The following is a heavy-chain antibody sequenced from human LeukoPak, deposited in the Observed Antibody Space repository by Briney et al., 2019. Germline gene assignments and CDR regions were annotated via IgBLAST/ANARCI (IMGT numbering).Heavy chain of an antibody. J-gene: IGHJ6*02. D-gene: IGHD6-13*01. Sequence: SETLSLTCTVSGGSISSYYWNWIRQPPGKGLEWIGYINYIRTTDYNPSLKSGVTISLDTSKNRFSLKLSSVTAADTAMYYCARSYSSSDHYYYYGMDVWGQGTTVTVSS. CDR3: ARSYSSSDHYYYYGMDV. V-gene: IGHV4-59*08. CDR2: INYIRTT. CDR1: GGSISSYY.